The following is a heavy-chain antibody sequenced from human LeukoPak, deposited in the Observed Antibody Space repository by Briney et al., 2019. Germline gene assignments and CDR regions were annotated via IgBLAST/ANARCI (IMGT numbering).Heavy chain of an antibody. CDR2: TYYRYKWYN. CDR3: ARGSFVSGLS. Sequence: SQTLSLSCAISGDTVSSDSAAWDWIRQSQSRGLEWLGGTYYRYKWYNNYAVSVKSRITLKPDTSKNQFALQLNSVTPDDTAVYYCARGSFVSGLSWGQGTLVTVSS. V-gene: IGHV6-1*01. CDR1: GDTVSSDSAA. D-gene: IGHD6-19*01. J-gene: IGHJ4*02.